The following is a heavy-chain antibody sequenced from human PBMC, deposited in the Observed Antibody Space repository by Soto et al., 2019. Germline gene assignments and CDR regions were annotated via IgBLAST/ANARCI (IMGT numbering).Heavy chain of an antibody. Sequence: GGSLRLSCAASGFTFDDYAMHWVRQAPGKXLEWVSGISWNSGSIGYADSVKGRFTISRDNAKNSLYLQMNSLRAEDTALYYCAKELAVAVAASYYYYGMDVWGQGTTVTVSS. J-gene: IGHJ6*02. D-gene: IGHD6-19*01. V-gene: IGHV3-9*01. CDR3: AKELAVAVAASYYYYGMDV. CDR1: GFTFDDYA. CDR2: ISWNSGSI.